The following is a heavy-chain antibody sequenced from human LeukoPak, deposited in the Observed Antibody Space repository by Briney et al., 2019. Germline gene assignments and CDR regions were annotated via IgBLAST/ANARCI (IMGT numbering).Heavy chain of an antibody. CDR2: IYYSGST. CDR3: ARRANSLWFGELYAFDI. V-gene: IGHV4-59*01. D-gene: IGHD3-10*01. Sequence: SETLSLTCTVSGGSISSYHWSWIRQPPGKGLEWIGYIYYSGSTSYNPSLKSRVTISVDTSKNQFSLKLSSVTAADTAVYCCARRANSLWFGELYAFDIWGQGTMVTVSS. CDR1: GGSISSYH. J-gene: IGHJ3*02.